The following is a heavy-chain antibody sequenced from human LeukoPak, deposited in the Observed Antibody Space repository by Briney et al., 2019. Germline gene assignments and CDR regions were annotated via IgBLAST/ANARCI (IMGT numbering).Heavy chain of an antibody. V-gene: IGHV4-59*01. CDR3: ARGTNSSWYVNLFDY. J-gene: IGHJ4*02. Sequence: SETLSLTCTVSGDSIRSYYWSWIRQPPGKGLEWIGYIYYSGSTNYNPSLKSRVTISVDTSKNQFSLKLSSVTAADTAVYYCARGTNSSWYVNLFDYWGQGTLVTVSS. D-gene: IGHD6-13*01. CDR1: GDSIRSYY. CDR2: IYYSGST.